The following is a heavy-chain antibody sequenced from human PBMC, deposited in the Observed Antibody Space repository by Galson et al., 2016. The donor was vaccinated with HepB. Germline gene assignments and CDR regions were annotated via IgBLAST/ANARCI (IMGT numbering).Heavy chain of an antibody. CDR2: ISYSGST. CDR1: GGSVSIGTFY. CDR3: ARAKTGYSSGWAFDF. V-gene: IGHV4-31*03. Sequence: TLSLTCTVSGGSVSIGTFYWSWIRRQPGKGLEWIGFISYSGSTSYNPSLKSRATISSDASKNHFSLKLSSVTAADTAVFYCARAKTGYSSGWAFDFWGQGSLVTVSS. J-gene: IGHJ4*02. D-gene: IGHD6-19*01.